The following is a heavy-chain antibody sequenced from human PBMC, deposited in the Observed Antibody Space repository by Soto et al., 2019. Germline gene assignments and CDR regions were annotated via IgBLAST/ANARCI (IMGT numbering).Heavy chain of an antibody. CDR1: GFTLSDYY. CDR3: ARVAPPQDY. V-gene: IGHV3-11*05. J-gene: IGHJ4*02. CDR2: ISSGRSST. Sequence: QVQLVESGGGLVKPGGSLRLSCAASGFTLSDYYMSWIRQAPGKVLEGVSYISSGRSSTKYADSVKGRFTISRDSAKNSLYLQMNSLRAEDTAVYYCARVAPPQDYWGQGTLVTVSS.